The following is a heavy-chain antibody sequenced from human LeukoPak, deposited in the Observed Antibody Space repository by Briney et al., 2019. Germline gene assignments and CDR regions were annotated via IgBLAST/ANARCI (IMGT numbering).Heavy chain of an antibody. Sequence: PSGTLSLTCAVSGGSISSSNWWSWVRQPPGKGLEWIGEIYHSGSTNYNPSLKSRVTISADTSKNQFSLKLSSVTAADTAVYYCARDGGAFYDDYGDYGGYYWGQGTLVTVSS. V-gene: IGHV4-4*02. CDR2: IYHSGST. CDR1: GGSISSSNW. D-gene: IGHD4-17*01. CDR3: ARDGGAFYDDYGDYGGYY. J-gene: IGHJ4*02.